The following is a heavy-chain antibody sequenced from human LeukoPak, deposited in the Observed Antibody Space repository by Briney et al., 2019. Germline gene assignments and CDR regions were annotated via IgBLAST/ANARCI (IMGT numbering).Heavy chain of an antibody. V-gene: IGHV3-33*01. D-gene: IGHD3-10*01. CDR2: IWYDGSNK. CDR3: ARDSRTPLSGLDP. Sequence: GGSLRLSCAASGFTFSNYGMHWVRQAPGKGLEWVAVIWYDGSNKYYADSVKGRFTISRDNSKNTLYLQMNSLRAEDTAVYYCARDSRTPLSGLDPWGQGTPVTVSS. CDR1: GFTFSNYG. J-gene: IGHJ5*02.